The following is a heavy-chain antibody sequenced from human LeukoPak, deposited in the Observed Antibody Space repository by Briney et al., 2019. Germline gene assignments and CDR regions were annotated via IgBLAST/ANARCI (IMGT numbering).Heavy chain of an antibody. Sequence: GGTLRLSCAASGFTFSSYGMSWVRQAPGKGLEWISVIYSGGSTYYADSVKGRFTISRDNSKNTLYLQMNSLRAEDTAVYYCARGSPILRGRPFDYWGQGTLVTVSS. CDR3: ARGSPILRGRPFDY. D-gene: IGHD3-10*01. J-gene: IGHJ4*02. CDR2: IYSGGST. V-gene: IGHV3-53*01. CDR1: GFTFSSYG.